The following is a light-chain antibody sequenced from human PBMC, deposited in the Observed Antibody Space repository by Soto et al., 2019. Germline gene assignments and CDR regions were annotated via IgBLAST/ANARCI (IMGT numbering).Light chain of an antibody. CDR2: WAS. CDR3: QQYYSTPLT. Sequence: LLTPSPYSLSVSLGERATINCKSSQSVLYSSNNKNYLAWYQQKPGQPPKLLIYWASTRESGVPDRFSGSGSGTDFTLTISSLQAEDVAVYYCQQYYSTPLTFGGGTKV. J-gene: IGKJ4*01. CDR1: QSVLYSSNNKNY. V-gene: IGKV4-1*01.